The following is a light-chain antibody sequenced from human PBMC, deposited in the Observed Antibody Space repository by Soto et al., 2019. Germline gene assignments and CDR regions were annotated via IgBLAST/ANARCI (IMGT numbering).Light chain of an antibody. CDR2: DVS. J-gene: IGLJ1*01. Sequence: QSVLTQPASVSGSPGQSITISCTGTSSDVGGYNYVSWYQQHPGKAPKFMIYDVSNRPSGVPDRFSGSKSGTSASLAISGLQSEDEADYYCAAWDDSLNGFYVFGTGTKVTVL. CDR3: AAWDDSLNGFYV. V-gene: IGLV2-14*01. CDR1: SSDVGGYNY.